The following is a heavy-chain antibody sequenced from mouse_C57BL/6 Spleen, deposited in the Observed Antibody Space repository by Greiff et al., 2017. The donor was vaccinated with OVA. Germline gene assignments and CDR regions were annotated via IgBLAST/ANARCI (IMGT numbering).Heavy chain of an antibody. D-gene: IGHD2-12*01. CDR2: IDPADSYT. CDR1: GYTFTSYW. V-gene: IGHV1-50*01. CDR3: ARSEPYSRYFDY. J-gene: IGHJ2*01. Sequence: QVQLQQPGAELVKPGASVKLSCKASGYTFTSYWMQWVKQRPGQGLEWIGEIDPADSYTNYNQKFKGKATLTVDTSSSTAYMQLSSLTSEVSAVYYCARSEPYSRYFDYWGQGTTLTVSS.